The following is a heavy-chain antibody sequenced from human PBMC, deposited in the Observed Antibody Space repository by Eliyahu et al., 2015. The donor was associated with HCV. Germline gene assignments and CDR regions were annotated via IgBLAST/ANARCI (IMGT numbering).Heavy chain of an antibody. J-gene: IGHJ6*03. CDR2: ISYDGSNK. CDR1: GFTFSSYA. CDR3: ARGVGYPPHYYYMDV. D-gene: IGHD6-13*01. Sequence: QVQLVESGGGVVQPGRSLRLSCAASGFTFSSYAMHWVRQAPGKGLXWVAVISYDGSNKYYADSVKGRFTISRDNSKNTLYLQMNSLRAEDTAVYYCARGVGYPPHYYYMDVWGKGTTVTVSS. V-gene: IGHV3-30-3*01.